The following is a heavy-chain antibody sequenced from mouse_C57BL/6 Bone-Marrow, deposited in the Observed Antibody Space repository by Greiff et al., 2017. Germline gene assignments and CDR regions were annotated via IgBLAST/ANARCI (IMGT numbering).Heavy chain of an antibody. J-gene: IGHJ4*01. V-gene: IGHV1-11*01. CDR1: GYTFTDHI. CDR3: GREGYYYGSSYYAMDY. Sequence: VQLQQSGAELASPGASVTLSCKASGYTFTDHIMNWVKKRPGQGLEWIGRIYPVSGETNYNQKFMGKATLSVDRSSSTAYMVLNSLTSEDPADYYCGREGYYYGSSYYAMDYWGQGTSVTVSS. CDR2: IYPVSGET. D-gene: IGHD1-1*01.